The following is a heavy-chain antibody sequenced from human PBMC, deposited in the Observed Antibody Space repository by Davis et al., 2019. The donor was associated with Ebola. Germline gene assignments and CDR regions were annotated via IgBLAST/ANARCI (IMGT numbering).Heavy chain of an antibody. CDR3: ASLGYKVY. CDR2: ISGDGGST. J-gene: IGHJ4*02. D-gene: IGHD5-24*01. CDR1: GFTFDDYA. V-gene: IGHV3-43*02. Sequence: GESLKISCAASGFTFDDYAMHWVRQAPGKGLEWVSLISGDGGSTYYADSVKGRFTISRDNSKNSLYLQMNSLRAEDTAVYYCASLGYKVYWGQGTLVTVSS.